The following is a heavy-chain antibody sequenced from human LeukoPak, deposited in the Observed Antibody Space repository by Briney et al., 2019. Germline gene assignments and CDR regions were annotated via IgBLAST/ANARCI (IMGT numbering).Heavy chain of an antibody. Sequence: PGGSLRLSSAASGFTFSNAWMSWVRQAPGKGLEWVGRIKSKTDGGTTDYAAPVKGRFTISRDDSKNTLYLQMNSLKTEDTAVYYCTTEDDFWTGYDAFDNWGQGTMVTVSS. V-gene: IGHV3-15*01. CDR2: IKSKTDGGTT. D-gene: IGHD3/OR15-3a*01. CDR1: GFTFSNAW. CDR3: TTEDDFWTGYDAFDN. J-gene: IGHJ3*02.